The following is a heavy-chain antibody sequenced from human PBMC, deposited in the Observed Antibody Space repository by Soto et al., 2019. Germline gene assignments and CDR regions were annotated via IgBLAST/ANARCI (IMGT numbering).Heavy chain of an antibody. CDR1: GFTFSRYE. D-gene: IGHD3-3*01. V-gene: IGHV3-48*03. Sequence: EVQLLESGGGLVQPGGSLRLSCAASGFTFSRYEMNWVRQAPGKGLQWLSYISGNGSTIYYADSVKGRFTISRDNAQISRYLQMNSLRAEDTALYSCLRDFRRFSEWPTNGYSYFGMDVWGQGPTVTVSS. CDR2: ISGNGSTI. J-gene: IGHJ6*02. CDR3: LRDFRRFSEWPTNGYSYFGMDV.